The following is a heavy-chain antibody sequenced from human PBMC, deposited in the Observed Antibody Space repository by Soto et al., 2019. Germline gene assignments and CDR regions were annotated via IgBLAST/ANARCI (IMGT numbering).Heavy chain of an antibody. Sequence: EVQLVESGGDLVQPGGSLRLSCAASGFSVSSNYMSWGRQSTGKGLEWVSVIYSGGITYYAETMKGRFTISNDDSKNTRYLQMNSQRSEDTAVYYCAYGSIVVTAYYYYMDVWGKGTTVTVSS. D-gene: IGHD2-2*01. CDR2: IYSGGIT. V-gene: IGHV3-66*01. CDR1: GFSVSSNY. CDR3: AYGSIVVTAYYYYMDV. J-gene: IGHJ6*03.